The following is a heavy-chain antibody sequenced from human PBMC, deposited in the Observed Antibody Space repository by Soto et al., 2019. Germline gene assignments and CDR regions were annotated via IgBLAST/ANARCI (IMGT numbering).Heavy chain of an antibody. CDR1: GGSISSSF. D-gene: IGHD5-18*01. Sequence: SETLSLTCSVSGGSISSSFWSWIRQPPGKELEWIGYISYSGSTTYNPSLKSRITLSVDTSKNQFSLRVASVTAADTAVYYCARGHRAMEYYYYYGMDFWGQGTTVTVSS. CDR3: ARGHRAMEYYYYYGMDF. V-gene: IGHV4-59*01. CDR2: ISYSGST. J-gene: IGHJ6*02.